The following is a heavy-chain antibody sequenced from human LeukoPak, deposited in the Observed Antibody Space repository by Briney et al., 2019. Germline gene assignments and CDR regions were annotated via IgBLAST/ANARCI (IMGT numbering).Heavy chain of an antibody. CDR1: GFTFDDYA. D-gene: IGHD3-10*01. CDR2: IYSGGST. Sequence: GGSLRLSCAASGFTFDDYAMHWVRQAPGKGLEWVSVIYSGGSTYYADSVKGRFTISRDNSKNTLYLQMNSLRAEDTAVYYCASENSGSYIYWGQGTLVTVSS. J-gene: IGHJ4*02. CDR3: ASENSGSYIY. V-gene: IGHV3-66*01.